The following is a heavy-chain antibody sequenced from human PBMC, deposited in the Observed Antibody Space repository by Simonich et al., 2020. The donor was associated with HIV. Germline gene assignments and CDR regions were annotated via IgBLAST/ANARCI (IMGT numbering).Heavy chain of an antibody. CDR2: INHSAST. V-gene: IGHV4-34*02. CDR1: GGSFSGYY. CDR3: AKVARYFDWYSTAFDY. D-gene: IGHD3-9*01. Sequence: QVQLQQWGAGLLKPSETLSLTCAVFGGSFSGYYWSWIRQPPGKGLEWIGEINHSASTKYNPSLKSRVTISVATSKNQFSLKLTSVTAADTAVYYCAKVARYFDWYSTAFDYWGQGTLVTVSS. J-gene: IGHJ4*02.